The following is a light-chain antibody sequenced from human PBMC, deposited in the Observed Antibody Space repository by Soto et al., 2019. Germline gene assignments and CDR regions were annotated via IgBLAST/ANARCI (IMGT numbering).Light chain of an antibody. J-gene: IGKJ3*01. Sequence: AVQLTQSPSSLSASVGDRVTITCRASQGIDSALAWYQQKPGKAPNLLIYDASSLESGIPARFSGSGSGTHFTLNISGLEAEAFATYCCHQFNAALFTFGPATKVDSK. CDR3: HQFNAALFT. CDR2: DAS. CDR1: QGIDSA. V-gene: IGKV1-13*02.